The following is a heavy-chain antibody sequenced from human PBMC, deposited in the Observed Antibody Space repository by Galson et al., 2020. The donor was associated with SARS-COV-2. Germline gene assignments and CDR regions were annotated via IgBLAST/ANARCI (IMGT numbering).Heavy chain of an antibody. Sequence: GASLKISCKGSGYFFTSNWIGWVRQVPGKGLEWMGIIYPADSDTRYSPSFQGQVTISVDKSINTAYLQWSSLKASDTAIYYCAMSPQLLPATDWGQGTLVTVSS. V-gene: IGHV5-51*01. CDR2: IYPADSDT. D-gene: IGHD2-2*01. CDR1: GYFFTSNW. CDR3: AMSPQLLPATD. J-gene: IGHJ4*02.